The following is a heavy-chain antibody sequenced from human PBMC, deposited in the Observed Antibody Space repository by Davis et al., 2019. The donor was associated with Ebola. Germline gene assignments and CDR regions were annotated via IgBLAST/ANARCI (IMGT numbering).Heavy chain of an antibody. CDR2: ISSSSSYI. V-gene: IGHV3-21*04. Sequence: PGGSLRLSCAVSGFTFDDYGMSWVRQAPGKGLEWVPSISSSSSYIYYADSVKGRFTISRDNAKNSLYLQMNSLRAEDTAVYYCAKLGRDGYPDYWGQGTLVTVSS. J-gene: IGHJ4*02. D-gene: IGHD5-24*01. CDR3: AKLGRDGYPDY. CDR1: GFTFDDYG.